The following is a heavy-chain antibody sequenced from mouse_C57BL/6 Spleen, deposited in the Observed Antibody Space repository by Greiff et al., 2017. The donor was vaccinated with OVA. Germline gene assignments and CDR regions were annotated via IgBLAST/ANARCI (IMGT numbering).Heavy chain of an antibody. V-gene: IGHV1-22*01. Sequence: EVQLQQSGPELVKPGASVKMSCKASGYTFTDYNMHWVKQSPGKSLEWIGYINPNNGGTSYNQQFKGKATLPVNTSSSTAYMELRSLTSVDSAVYYCAGDGDDGYYPAWFAYWGQGTLVTVSA. J-gene: IGHJ3*01. CDR1: GYTFTDYN. CDR3: AGDGDDGYYPAWFAY. CDR2: INPNNGGT. D-gene: IGHD2-3*01.